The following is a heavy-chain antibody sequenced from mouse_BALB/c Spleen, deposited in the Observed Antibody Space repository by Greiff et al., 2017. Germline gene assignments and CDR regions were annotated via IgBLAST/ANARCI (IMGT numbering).Heavy chain of an antibody. V-gene: IGHV3-2*02. D-gene: IGHD1-1*01. CDR1: GYSITSDYA. CDR2: ISYSGST. Sequence: ESGPGLVKPSQSLSLTCTVTGYSITSDYAWNWIRQFPGNKLEWMGYISYSGSTSYNPSLKSRISITRDTSKNQFFLQLNSVTTEDTATYYCARGDYGSSSLDYWGQGTTLTVSS. J-gene: IGHJ2*01. CDR3: ARGDYGSSSLDY.